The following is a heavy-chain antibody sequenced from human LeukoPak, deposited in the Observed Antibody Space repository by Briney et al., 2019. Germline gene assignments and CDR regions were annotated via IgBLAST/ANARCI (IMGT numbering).Heavy chain of an antibody. CDR2: IYYSGST. Sequence: SETLSLTCTVSGGSISSYYWGWIRQPPGKGPEWIGSIYYSGSTYYNPSLKSRVTISVDTSKNQFSLKLSSVTAADTAVYYCARDWATVTELDYWGQGTLVTVSS. J-gene: IGHJ4*02. CDR3: ARDWATVTELDY. V-gene: IGHV4-39*02. CDR1: GGSISSYY. D-gene: IGHD4-17*01.